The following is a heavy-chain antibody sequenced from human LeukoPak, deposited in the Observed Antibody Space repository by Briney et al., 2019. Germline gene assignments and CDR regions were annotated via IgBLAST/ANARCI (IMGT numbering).Heavy chain of an antibody. D-gene: IGHD2-15*01. J-gene: IGHJ6*02. CDR1: GYTFTSYD. CDR3: ARDGYCSGGSCLQTPYYYYYGMDV. V-gene: IGHV1-8*01. CDR2: MNPNRGNT. Sequence: ASVQVSCKASGYTFTSYDINWVRQATGQGLEWMGWMNPNRGNTGYGEKVQGRATMTRSTSVRPAYMELSSLRCEDTAVYYCARDGYCSGGSCLQTPYYYYYGMDVWGQGATLSVSS.